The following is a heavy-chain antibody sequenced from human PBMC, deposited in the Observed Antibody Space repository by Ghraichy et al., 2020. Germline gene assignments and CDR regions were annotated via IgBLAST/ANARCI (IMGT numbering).Heavy chain of an antibody. Sequence: GGSLRLSCTTSGFTFGDYALSWVRQVPGKGLEWVGFTRSKVYGGTTEYAASVKGRFIISRDDSKRIAYLQMDSLKTEDTAVYFCARGGTTGAKLVLFYWGLGTLVTVSS. CDR3: ARGGTTGAKLVLFY. CDR2: TRSKVYGGTT. V-gene: IGHV3-49*04. D-gene: IGHD1-14*01. J-gene: IGHJ4*02. CDR1: GFTFGDYA.